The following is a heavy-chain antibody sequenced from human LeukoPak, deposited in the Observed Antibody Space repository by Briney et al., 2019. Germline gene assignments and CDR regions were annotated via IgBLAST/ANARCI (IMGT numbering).Heavy chain of an antibody. V-gene: IGHV4-34*01. J-gene: IGHJ3*02. D-gene: IGHD6-19*01. CDR2: INHSGST. CDR1: GGSFSGYY. Sequence: SETLSLTCAVYGGSFSGYYWSWLRQPPGKGLEWIGEINHSGSTNYNPSLRSRVTISVDTSKNQFSLKLSSVTAADTAVYYCASKPGYSSGWYALGAFDIWGQGTMVTVSS. CDR3: ASKPGYSSGWYALGAFDI.